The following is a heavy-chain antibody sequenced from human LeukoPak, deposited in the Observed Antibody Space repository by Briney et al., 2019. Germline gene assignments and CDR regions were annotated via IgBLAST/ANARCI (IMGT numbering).Heavy chain of an antibody. D-gene: IGHD4-17*01. CDR1: GYTFTSYG. J-gene: IGHJ6*02. Sequence: GASVKVSCKASGYTFTSYGISWVRQAPGQGLEWMGWISAYNGNTNYAQKLQGRVTMTTDTSTSTAYTELRSLRSDDTAVYYCAREVTTVNPPTHYYYGMDVWGQGTTVTVSS. V-gene: IGHV1-18*01. CDR3: AREVTTVNPPTHYYYGMDV. CDR2: ISAYNGNT.